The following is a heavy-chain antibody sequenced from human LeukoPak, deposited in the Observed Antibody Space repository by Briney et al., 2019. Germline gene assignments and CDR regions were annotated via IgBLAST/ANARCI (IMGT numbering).Heavy chain of an antibody. Sequence: SQTLSLTCAISGDSVSSNSAAWSWIRQSPSRGPEWLGWTYYRSKWYNDYALSVKSRIIINPDTSKNQFSLQLNSVTPEDTAVYYCAKLGDSSTWGQGTLVTVSS. CDR2: TYYRSKWYN. CDR3: AKLGDSST. CDR1: GDSVSSNSAA. J-gene: IGHJ5*02. D-gene: IGHD6-19*01. V-gene: IGHV6-1*01.